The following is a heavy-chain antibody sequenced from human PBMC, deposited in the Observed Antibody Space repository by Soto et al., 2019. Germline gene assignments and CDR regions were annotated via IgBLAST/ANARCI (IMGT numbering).Heavy chain of an antibody. CDR1: GITSSSTW. Sequence: EVQLVASGGGLVQPGGSLRLSCVASGITSSSTWMHWVRQGPGEGLVWVSSINSDGSRKNYADPVKGRFAISRDNAKNTLYLEMNSLRAEDTAVYYCGREERDDGAAFDIWGQGTMVTISS. D-gene: IGHD1-1*01. V-gene: IGHV3-74*01. CDR2: INSDGSRK. CDR3: GREERDDGAAFDI. J-gene: IGHJ3*02.